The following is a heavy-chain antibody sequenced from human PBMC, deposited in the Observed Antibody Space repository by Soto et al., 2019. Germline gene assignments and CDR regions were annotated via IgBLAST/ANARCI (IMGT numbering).Heavy chain of an antibody. CDR2: IIPIFGTA. CDR3: AREVGTTLNWFDP. J-gene: IGHJ5*02. D-gene: IGHD1-26*01. CDR1: GGTFTTYA. Sequence: QVQVVQSGAEVKKPGSSVKVSCKASGGTFTTYAITWVRQAPGQGLEWMGGIIPIFGTANYAQKFQGRVTITADESTSTASMHLSSLRSDDTAVYYCAREVGTTLNWFDPWGQGTLVTVSS. V-gene: IGHV1-69*01.